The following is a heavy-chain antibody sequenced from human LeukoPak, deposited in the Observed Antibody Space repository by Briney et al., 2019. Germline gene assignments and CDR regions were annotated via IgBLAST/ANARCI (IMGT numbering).Heavy chain of an antibody. CDR2: ISYDGSNK. J-gene: IGHJ4*02. CDR1: GFTFSSYA. Sequence: PGGSLRLSCAASGFTFSSYAMHWVRQAPGKGLEWVAVISYDGSNKYYADSVKGRFTISRDNSKNTLYLQMNSLRAEDTAVYYCAGDRGGYSSGWFSGESGLDYWGQGTLVTVSS. CDR3: AGDRGGYSSGWFSGESGLDY. D-gene: IGHD6-19*01. V-gene: IGHV3-30-3*01.